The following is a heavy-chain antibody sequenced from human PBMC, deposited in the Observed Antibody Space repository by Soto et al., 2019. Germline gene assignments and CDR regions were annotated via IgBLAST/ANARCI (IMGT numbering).Heavy chain of an antibody. Sequence: EXLSLTXAVDVGSXRGYYWSWXRQXPGKGLEWIGEINPSGSNNSTPSLKSRVTISVDTSNNPSPLKLSSVTAPDTAVYYCARVPRYYYGSGSLDYCGQGTLVTVSS. D-gene: IGHD3-10*01. CDR2: INPSGSN. J-gene: IGHJ4*02. V-gene: IGHV4-34*01. CDR3: ARVPRYYYGSGSLDY. CDR1: VGSXRGYY.